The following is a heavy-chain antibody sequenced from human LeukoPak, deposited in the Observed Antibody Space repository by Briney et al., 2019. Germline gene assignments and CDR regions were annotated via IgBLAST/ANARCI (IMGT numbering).Heavy chain of an antibody. CDR2: ISRSGTDT. Sequence: GSLRLSCAASGFTFSNYAMSWVRQAPGKVLEWVSAISRSGTDTYYADSVKGRFNISRDNSRNKLYLQMNSLRAEDTAVYFCALYCSGGSCYSIGGAFDIWGQGTLVTVSS. CDR1: GFTFSNYA. CDR3: ALYCSGGSCYSIGGAFDI. V-gene: IGHV3-23*01. D-gene: IGHD2-15*01. J-gene: IGHJ3*02.